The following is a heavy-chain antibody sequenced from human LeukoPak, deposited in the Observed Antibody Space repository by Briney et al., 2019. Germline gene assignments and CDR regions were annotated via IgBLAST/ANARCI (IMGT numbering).Heavy chain of an antibody. J-gene: IGHJ4*02. D-gene: IGHD3-16*01. CDR2: IYYTGST. V-gene: IGHV4-59*01. Sequence: KSSETLSLTCSVSGGPISSYYGSWIRQPPGKGLQWIGYIYYTGSTNYNPSLRSRVTISVDMSTNQFSLRLSSVTAADTDVYYCARAKGGGAVHGYWGQGTLVTVSS. CDR3: ARAKGGGAVHGY. CDR1: GGPISSYY.